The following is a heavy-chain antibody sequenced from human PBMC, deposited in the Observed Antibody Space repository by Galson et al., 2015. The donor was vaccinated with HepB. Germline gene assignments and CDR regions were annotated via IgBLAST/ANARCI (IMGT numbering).Heavy chain of an antibody. Sequence: SLRLSCAASGFTLSSYWMSWVRQAPGKGLEWVANIKQDGSEKYYVDSVKGRFTISRDNAKNSLYLQMNSLRAEDTAVYYCAREAYYGSGSYFGPYYYYYMDVWGKGTTVTVSS. CDR2: IKQDGSEK. CDR1: GFTLSSYW. CDR3: AREAYYGSGSYFGPYYYYYMDV. J-gene: IGHJ6*03. V-gene: IGHV3-7*01. D-gene: IGHD3-10*01.